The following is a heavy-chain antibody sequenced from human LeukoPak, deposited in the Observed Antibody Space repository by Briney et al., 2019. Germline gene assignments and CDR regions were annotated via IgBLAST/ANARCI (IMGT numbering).Heavy chain of an antibody. J-gene: IGHJ3*02. D-gene: IGHD1-1*01. CDR1: GFTFSKFP. Sequence: GGSLRPSCAASGFTFSKFPMGWVRQAPGRGLEWVSVISASGDVTFYADSLRGRFTISRDNSKSTLYLQMNGLRAEDTAIFYCAKSLFTSATGTGRAFHIWGQGTRVTVSS. V-gene: IGHV3-23*01. CDR3: AKSLFTSATGTGRAFHI. CDR2: ISASGDVT.